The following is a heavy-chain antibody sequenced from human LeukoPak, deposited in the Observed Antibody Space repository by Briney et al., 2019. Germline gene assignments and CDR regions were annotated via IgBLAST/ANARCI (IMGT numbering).Heavy chain of an antibody. CDR1: GYTFTGYA. J-gene: IGHJ4*02. Sequence: ASVKVSCKASGYTFTGYAMHWVRQAPGQGLEWMGRIDPNSGGTYYAQKFQGRVTMTRDTSVSTAYMELSSLRSEDTAVYYCARDVDWNYSFDYWGQGTLVTVSS. V-gene: IGHV1-2*06. D-gene: IGHD1-7*01. CDR3: ARDVDWNYSFDY. CDR2: IDPNSGGT.